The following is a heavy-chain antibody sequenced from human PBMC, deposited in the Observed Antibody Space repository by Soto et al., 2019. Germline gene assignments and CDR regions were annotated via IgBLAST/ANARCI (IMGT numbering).Heavy chain of an antibody. V-gene: IGHV4-59*01. CDR2: IYYTGST. D-gene: IGHD6-19*01. Sequence: QVQLQESGPGLVKPSETLSRTCTVSGGSISNYYWSWIRQPPGKGLEWMGYIYYTGSTNYKPPLKSRVTISVDTSENQFSLRLSSVTAADTAIYYCARGRHWLDYWGQGTLVTVSS. J-gene: IGHJ4*02. CDR1: GGSISNYY. CDR3: ARGRHWLDY.